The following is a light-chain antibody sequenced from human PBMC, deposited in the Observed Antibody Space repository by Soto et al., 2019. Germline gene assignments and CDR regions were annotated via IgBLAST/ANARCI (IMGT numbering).Light chain of an antibody. V-gene: IGKV1-6*01. J-gene: IGKJ2*01. CDR2: DAS. Sequence: AIQMTQSPSSLSASVGDRVTITCRASQGIRSDLGWYQQKPGRAPKLLIYDASSLQSGVPSRFSGSGSXTXXXXXXXXXXXXDXXTYYCLQXHXYPXTFGQGTKLE. CDR1: QGIRSD. CDR3: LQXHXYPXT.